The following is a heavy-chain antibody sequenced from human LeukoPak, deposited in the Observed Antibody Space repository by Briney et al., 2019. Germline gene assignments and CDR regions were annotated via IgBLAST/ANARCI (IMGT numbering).Heavy chain of an antibody. D-gene: IGHD4-17*01. Sequence: PSETLSLTCAVYGGSFSGYYWSWIRQPPGKGLEWIGEINHSGSTNYNPSLKSRVTISVDTSKNQFSLKLSSVTAADTAVYYCARGLHHYGDYVGYYYYMDVWGKGTTVTVSS. J-gene: IGHJ6*03. CDR1: GGSFSGYY. CDR3: ARGLHHYGDYVGYYYYMDV. V-gene: IGHV4-34*01. CDR2: INHSGST.